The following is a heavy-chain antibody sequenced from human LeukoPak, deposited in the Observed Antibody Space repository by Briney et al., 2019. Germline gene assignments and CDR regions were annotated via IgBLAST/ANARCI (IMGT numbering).Heavy chain of an antibody. CDR1: GFTFSSYS. CDR3: AREVSQLLRHFDY. Sequence: GGSLRLSCAASGFTFSSYSMNWVRQAPGKGLEWVSSISSSSGYIYYADSVKGRFTISRDNAKNSLYLQMNSLRAEDTAVYYCAREVSQLLRHFDYWGQGTLVTVSS. J-gene: IGHJ4*02. V-gene: IGHV3-21*01. CDR2: ISSSSGYI. D-gene: IGHD2-2*01.